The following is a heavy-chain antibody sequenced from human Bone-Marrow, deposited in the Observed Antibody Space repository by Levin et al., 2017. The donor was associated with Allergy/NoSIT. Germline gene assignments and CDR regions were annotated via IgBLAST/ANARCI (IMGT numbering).Heavy chain of an antibody. CDR1: GFTFSSYA. D-gene: IGHD2-21*02. Sequence: AGGSLRLSCAASGFTFSSYAMSWVRQAPGKGLEWVSVISGSGGSTYYADSVKGRFTISRDNSKNTLYLQMNSLRAEDTAVYYCETEGCRGGDCYSNFFVYWGQGTLVAVSA. J-gene: IGHJ4*02. CDR3: ETEGCRGGDCYSNFFVY. V-gene: IGHV3-23*01. CDR2: ISGSGGST.